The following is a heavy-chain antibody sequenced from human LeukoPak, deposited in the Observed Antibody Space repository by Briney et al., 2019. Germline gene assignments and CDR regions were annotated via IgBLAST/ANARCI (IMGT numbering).Heavy chain of an antibody. CDR2: IYHSGST. Sequence: SETLSLTCTVSGYSISSGYYWGWIRQPPGKGLEWIGSIYHSGSTYYNPSLKSRVTISVDTSKNQFSLKLSSVTAADTAVYYCARATTVGAFDIWGQGTMVTVSS. CDR1: GYSISSGYY. J-gene: IGHJ3*02. V-gene: IGHV4-38-2*02. CDR3: ARATTVGAFDI. D-gene: IGHD4-17*01.